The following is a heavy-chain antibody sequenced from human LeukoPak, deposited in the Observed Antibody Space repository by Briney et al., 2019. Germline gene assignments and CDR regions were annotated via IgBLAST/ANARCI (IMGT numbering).Heavy chain of an antibody. CDR3: ARDVPTIAGYFD. V-gene: IGHV4-39*07. CDR2: IYYSGST. CDR1: GGSISSSSYY. Sequence: PSETLSLTCTVSGGSISSSSYYWGWIRKPPGKGLEWIGSIYYSGSTYYNPSLKSRVTISVDTSKNQFSLKLSSVTAADTAVYYCARDVPTIAGYFDWGQGTLVTVSS. D-gene: IGHD3-9*01. J-gene: IGHJ4*02.